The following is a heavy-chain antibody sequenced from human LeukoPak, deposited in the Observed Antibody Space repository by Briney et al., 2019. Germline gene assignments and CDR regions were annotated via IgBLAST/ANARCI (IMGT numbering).Heavy chain of an antibody. Sequence: GGSLRLSCAASGFSYSAQWMTWVRQAAGEGVEWVAHITPDGSEKYYVDSVKGRFTISRDNAKNSLYLQMSSLRAEDTAVYYCARDFVAMVRGVLPDYWGQGTLVTVSS. V-gene: IGHV3-7*01. J-gene: IGHJ4*02. CDR3: ARDFVAMVRGVLPDY. D-gene: IGHD3-10*01. CDR2: ITPDGSEK. CDR1: GFSYSAQW.